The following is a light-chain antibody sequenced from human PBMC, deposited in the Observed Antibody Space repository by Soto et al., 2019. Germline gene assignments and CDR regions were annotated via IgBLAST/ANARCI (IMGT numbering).Light chain of an antibody. Sequence: ELVLTQPPATLSLSPGERATNYFSPSQSVSSYLAWYQQKPGQAPRLLIYGASNRAAGVPARFSGSGSETEFTLTIRSLQSEDFAVYFCQQYNNWPSFGQGTRLEIK. J-gene: IGKJ5*01. CDR3: QQYNNWPS. CDR2: GAS. CDR1: QSVSSY. V-gene: IGKV3-15*01.